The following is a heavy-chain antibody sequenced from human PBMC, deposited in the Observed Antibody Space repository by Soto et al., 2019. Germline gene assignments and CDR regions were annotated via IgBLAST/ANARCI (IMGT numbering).Heavy chain of an antibody. CDR3: ARGGIQLWPFDY. CDR2: INHSGST. J-gene: IGHJ4*02. CDR1: GGSFSGYY. Sequence: QVQLQQWGAGLLKPSETLSLTCAVYGGSFSGYYWSWIRQPPGQGLEWIGEINHSGSTNYNPSLKSRVTISVDTSKNQFSLKLSSVTAADTAVYYCARGGIQLWPFDYWGQGTLVTVSS. V-gene: IGHV4-34*01. D-gene: IGHD5-18*01.